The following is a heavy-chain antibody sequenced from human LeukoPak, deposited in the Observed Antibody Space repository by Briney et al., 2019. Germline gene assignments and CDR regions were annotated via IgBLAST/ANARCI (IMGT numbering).Heavy chain of an antibody. D-gene: IGHD6-13*01. CDR1: GGSISSHY. CDR3: ARLAAAGTRWFDP. V-gene: IGHV4-59*11. CDR2: IYYSGST. Sequence: SETLSLTCTVSGGSISSHYWSWIRQPPGKGLEWIGYIYYSGSTNYNPSLKSRVTISVDTSKNQFSLKLSSVTAADTAVYYCARLAAAGTRWFDPWGQGTLVTVSS. J-gene: IGHJ5*02.